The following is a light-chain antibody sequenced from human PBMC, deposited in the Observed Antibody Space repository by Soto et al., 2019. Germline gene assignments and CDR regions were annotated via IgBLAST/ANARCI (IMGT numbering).Light chain of an antibody. J-gene: IGKJ3*01. V-gene: IGKV1-5*01. CDR3: QQYNGYS. Sequence: DIQISQSPSTLSASVGDRVTITCRTSQSITNWLAWYQQKPGKAPKRLIYDASILQSGVPSRFSGSGSETEFTLTISSLQPDDFATYYCQQYNGYSFGPGTKVDLK. CDR1: QSITNW. CDR2: DAS.